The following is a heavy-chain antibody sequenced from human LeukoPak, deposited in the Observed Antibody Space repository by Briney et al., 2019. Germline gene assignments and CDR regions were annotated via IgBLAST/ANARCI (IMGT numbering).Heavy chain of an antibody. Sequence: GGSLRLSCAASGFTFRSYAMNWVRQAPGKGLEWVSSISGSGGSTYYADSVKGRFTISRDNAKNSLYLQMNSLRAEDTAVYYCARGGSPYYYYFYMDVWGKGTTVTVSS. CDR3: ARGGSPYYYYFYMDV. D-gene: IGHD3-16*01. CDR2: ISGSGGST. V-gene: IGHV3-23*01. CDR1: GFTFRSYA. J-gene: IGHJ6*03.